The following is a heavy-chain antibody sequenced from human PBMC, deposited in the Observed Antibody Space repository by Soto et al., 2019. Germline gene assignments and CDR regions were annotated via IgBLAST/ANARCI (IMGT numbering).Heavy chain of an antibody. CDR1: GGSFSSYQ. CDR3: ARSLNPWFRGLSPRGGYYYYMDV. J-gene: IGHJ6*03. Sequence: QVQLQQWGAGLLKPSETLSLTCAVYGGSFSSYQWSWIRQTPGKGLEWIGEINDSGNINYNPSLKKSVNNFPDTAKKQNLPKLSPEAAAGPACHYRARSLNPWFRGLSPRGGYYYYMDVWGKGTTVIVSS. CDR2: INDSGNI. V-gene: IGHV4-34*01. D-gene: IGHD3-10*01.